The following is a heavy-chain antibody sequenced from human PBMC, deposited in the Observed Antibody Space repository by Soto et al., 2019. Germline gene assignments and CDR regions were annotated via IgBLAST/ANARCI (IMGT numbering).Heavy chain of an antibody. CDR3: AKVRVGCSNTSCCGFDY. V-gene: IGHV3-23*01. J-gene: IGHJ4*02. D-gene: IGHD2-2*01. CDR2: ISGSGGST. CDR1: GFTFTSYA. Sequence: EVQLLESGGGLVQPGGSLRLSCAASGFTFTSYAMSWVRQAPGKGLEWVSAISGSGGSTYYADSVKGRFTISRDNSKNTLYLQMNSLRAEDTAVYYCAKVRVGCSNTSCCGFDYWGQGTLVTVSS.